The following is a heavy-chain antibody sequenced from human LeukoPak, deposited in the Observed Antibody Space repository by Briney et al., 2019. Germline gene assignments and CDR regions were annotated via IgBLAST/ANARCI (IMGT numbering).Heavy chain of an antibody. CDR2: TYSRSKWYN. Sequence: SQTLSLTCAVSGDSVSSNSATGNWIRQSPSRGLEWLGRTYSRSKWYNEYAVSVRSRLTINPDTSKHQFSLQLNSVTPEDTAVYYCARVGGHSGTYYDGFDIWGQGTMVTVSS. CDR3: ARVGGHSGTYYDGFDI. J-gene: IGHJ3*02. V-gene: IGHV6-1*01. CDR1: GDSVSSNSAT. D-gene: IGHD1-26*01.